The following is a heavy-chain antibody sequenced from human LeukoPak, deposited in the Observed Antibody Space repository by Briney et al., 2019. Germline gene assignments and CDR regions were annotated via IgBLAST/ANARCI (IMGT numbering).Heavy chain of an antibody. D-gene: IGHD4-23*01. J-gene: IGHJ4*02. CDR2: IYPGDSDT. CDR3: ARHVIYGGNSDYFDY. Sequence: GESLKISCKGSGYSFTSYWIGWVRQMPGRGLEWMGIIYPGDSDTRYSPSFQGQVTISADKSISTAYLQWSSLKASDTAMYYCARHVIYGGNSDYFDYWGQGTLVTVSS. CDR1: GYSFTSYW. V-gene: IGHV5-51*01.